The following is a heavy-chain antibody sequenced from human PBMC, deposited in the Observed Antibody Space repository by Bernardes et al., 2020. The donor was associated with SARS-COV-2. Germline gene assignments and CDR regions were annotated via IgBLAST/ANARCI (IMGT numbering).Heavy chain of an antibody. V-gene: IGHV4-4*07. D-gene: IGHD3-10*01. Sequence: SETLCLTCTVSGGSISSYYWSWIRQPAGKGLEWIGRIYTSGSTNYNPSLKSRVTMSVDTSKNQFSLKLSSVTAADTAVYYCASSPQPLYYYGSGSLNYGMDVWGQGTTVTVSS. CDR2: IYTSGST. CDR3: ASSPQPLYYYGSGSLNYGMDV. J-gene: IGHJ6*02. CDR1: GGSISSYY.